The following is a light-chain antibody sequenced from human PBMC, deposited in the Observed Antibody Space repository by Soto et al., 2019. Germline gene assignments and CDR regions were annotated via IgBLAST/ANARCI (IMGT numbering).Light chain of an antibody. CDR2: GAS. J-gene: IGKJ3*01. CDR3: QHYGSSPFT. V-gene: IGKV3-20*01. CDR1: QSVSSSY. Sequence: EIVLTQSPDTLSLSAGERATLSCRASQSVSSSYLAWYQQKPGQAPRLLVYGASSRATGIPDRFSGSGSGTDLTLTISRVEPEDFAVYYCQHYGSSPFTFGPGTKVDI.